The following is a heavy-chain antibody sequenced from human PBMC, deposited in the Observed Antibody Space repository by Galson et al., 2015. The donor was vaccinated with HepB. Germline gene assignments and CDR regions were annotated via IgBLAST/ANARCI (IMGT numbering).Heavy chain of an antibody. J-gene: IGHJ4*02. Sequence: SLRLSCAASGFTFSSYGVHWVRQAPGKGLEWVADIWYDGSNKYYADSVKGRFTISRDNSKNTLYLQMNSLTAEDTAVHYCARDRLGSNEQWLVFLDYWGQGTLVTVSS. CDR1: GFTFSSYG. V-gene: IGHV3-30*19. CDR2: IWYDGSNK. D-gene: IGHD6-19*01. CDR3: ARDRLGSNEQWLVFLDY.